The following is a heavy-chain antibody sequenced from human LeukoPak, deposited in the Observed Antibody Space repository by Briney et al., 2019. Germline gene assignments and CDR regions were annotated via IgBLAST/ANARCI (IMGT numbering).Heavy chain of an antibody. CDR3: ARVGILNWFDP. J-gene: IGHJ5*02. CDR2: ISSSSSYI. CDR1: GFTFSSYS. Sequence: GGSLRLSCAASGFTFSSYSMNWVRQAPGKGLEWVSSISSSSSYIYYADSAKGRFTISRDNAKNSLYLQMNSLRAEDTAVYYCARVGILNWFDPWGQGTLVTVSS. V-gene: IGHV3-21*01.